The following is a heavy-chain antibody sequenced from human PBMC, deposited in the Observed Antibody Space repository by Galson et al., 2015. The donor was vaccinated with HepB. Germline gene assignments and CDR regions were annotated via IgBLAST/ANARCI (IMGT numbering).Heavy chain of an antibody. V-gene: IGHV3-48*03. CDR2: ISSSGSTI. J-gene: IGHJ4*02. CDR1: GFTFSSYE. CDR3: ARANSDSSTRESDGFDY. D-gene: IGHD2-2*01. Sequence: SLRLSCAAPGFTFSSYEMNWVRQAPGKGLEWVSYISSSGSTIYYADSVKGRFTISRDNAKNSLYLQMNSLRAEDTAVYYCARANSDSSTRESDGFDYWGQGTLVTVSS.